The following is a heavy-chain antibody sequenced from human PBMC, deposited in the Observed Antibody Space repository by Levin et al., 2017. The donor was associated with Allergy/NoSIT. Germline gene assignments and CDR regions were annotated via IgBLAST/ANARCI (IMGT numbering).Heavy chain of an antibody. Sequence: SETLSLTCTVSGGSISSSSYYWGWIRQPPGKGLEWIGSIYYSGSTYYNPSLKSRVTISVDTSKNQFSLKLSSVTAADTAVYYCARIASYSTEGGMDVWGQGTTVTVSS. V-gene: IGHV4-39*01. CDR2: IYYSGST. CDR1: GGSISSSSYY. CDR3: ARIASYSTEGGMDV. J-gene: IGHJ6*02. D-gene: IGHD4-11*01.